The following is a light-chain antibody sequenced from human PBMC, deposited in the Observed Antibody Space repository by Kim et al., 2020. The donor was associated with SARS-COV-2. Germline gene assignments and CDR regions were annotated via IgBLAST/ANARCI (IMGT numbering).Light chain of an antibody. J-gene: IGKJ4*01. V-gene: IGKV3-15*01. CDR2: GAF. Sequence: VSPGAGAPLSCRASENVRNNLAWYQQKPGQAPRLLISGAFTRATGVPARISGSGSGTEFSLTISSLQSEDFAVYYCQQYNNWPPTFGGGTKVDIK. CDR3: QQYNNWPPT. CDR1: ENVRNN.